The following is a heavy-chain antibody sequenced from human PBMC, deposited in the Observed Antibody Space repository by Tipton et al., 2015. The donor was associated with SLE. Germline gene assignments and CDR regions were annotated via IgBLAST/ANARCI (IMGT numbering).Heavy chain of an antibody. Sequence: QLVQSRGGLVQPGRSLRLSCAASGFTFDDYAMHWVRQAPGKGLEWVSGISWNSGSIGYADSVKGRFTISRDNAKNSLYLQMNSLRAEDTALYYCAKARQWLVDYWGQGTLVTVSS. D-gene: IGHD6-19*01. CDR2: ISWNSGSI. J-gene: IGHJ4*02. V-gene: IGHV3-9*01. CDR1: GFTFDDYA. CDR3: AKARQWLVDY.